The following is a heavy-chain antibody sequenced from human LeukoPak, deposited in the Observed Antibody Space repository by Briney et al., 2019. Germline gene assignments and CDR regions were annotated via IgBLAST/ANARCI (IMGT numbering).Heavy chain of an antibody. V-gene: IGHV3-7*01. CDR1: GFTFNTSW. Sequence: GGSLRLSCSASGFTFNTSWMNWVRQAPGKGLEWVASITPNGSEKYYVDSVRGRFTISRDDDKNSVYLQMNSLRAEDTAVYYCARDRAYKAFDFWGQGNLVSVSS. J-gene: IGHJ4*02. CDR2: ITPNGSEK. D-gene: IGHD5-24*01. CDR3: ARDRAYKAFDF.